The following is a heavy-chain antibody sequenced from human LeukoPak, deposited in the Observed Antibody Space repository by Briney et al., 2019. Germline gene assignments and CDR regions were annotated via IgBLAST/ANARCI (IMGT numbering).Heavy chain of an antibody. Sequence: SETLSRTATVSGYSSSSGYYWGWIRQPPRKGLEWIGTINHSRSTSYNPPRKSRVTRSADTSKNQFYLKMSSVTAADTAVYYCARVARYCSGGSCYDAFDIWGQGTMVTVSS. CDR1: GYSSSSGYY. CDR2: INHSRST. D-gene: IGHD2-15*01. V-gene: IGHV4-38-2*02. J-gene: IGHJ3*02. CDR3: ARVARYCSGGSCYDAFDI.